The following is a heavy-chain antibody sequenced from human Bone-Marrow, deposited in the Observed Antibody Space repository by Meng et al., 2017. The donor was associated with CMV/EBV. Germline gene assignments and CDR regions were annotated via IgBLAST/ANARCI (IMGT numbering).Heavy chain of an antibody. CDR2: IYYSGST. Sequence: GSLRLSCTVSGGSISSSSYYWGWIRQPPGKGLEWIGSIYYSGSTYYNPSLKSRVTISVDTSKNQFSLKLSSVTAADTAVYYCARDRCSSTSCYGPYYGMDVWGQGTTVTVS. D-gene: IGHD2-2*01. CDR1: GGSISSSSYY. J-gene: IGHJ6*02. V-gene: IGHV4-39*07. CDR3: ARDRCSSTSCYGPYYGMDV.